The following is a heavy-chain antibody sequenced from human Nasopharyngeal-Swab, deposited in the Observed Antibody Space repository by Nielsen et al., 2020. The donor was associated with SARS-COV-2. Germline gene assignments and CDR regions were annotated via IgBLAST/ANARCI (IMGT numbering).Heavy chain of an antibody. CDR1: GFTFSSYA. Sequence: GESLKISCSASGFTFSSYAMHWVRQAPGKGLEYVSAISSNGGSTYYADSVKGRFTISRDNSKNTLYLQMSSLRAEDTAVYYCATREFGGAMGYWGQGTLVTVSS. CDR2: ISSNGGST. V-gene: IGHV3-64D*08. D-gene: IGHD3-16*01. CDR3: ATREFGGAMGY. J-gene: IGHJ4*02.